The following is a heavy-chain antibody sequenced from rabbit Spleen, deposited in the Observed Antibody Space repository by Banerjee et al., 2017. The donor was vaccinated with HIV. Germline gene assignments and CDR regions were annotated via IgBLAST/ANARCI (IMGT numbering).Heavy chain of an antibody. V-gene: IGHV1S40*01. CDR2: IDIASSGST. J-gene: IGHJ4*01. D-gene: IGHD4-1*01. Sequence: QQLVESGGGLVKPGASLTLTCTASGFSFSNSYYMCWVRQAPGKGLEWIGCIDIASSGSTNYASWAKGRVTITRSTSLNTVTLQMTSLTAADTATYFCARDLAGVIGWNFYLWGPGTLVTVS. CDR1: GFSFSNSYY. CDR3: ARDLAGVIGWNFYL.